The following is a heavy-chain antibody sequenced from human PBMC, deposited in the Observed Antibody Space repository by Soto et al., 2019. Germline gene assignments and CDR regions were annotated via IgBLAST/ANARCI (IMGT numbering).Heavy chain of an antibody. CDR2: IFGDDAK. J-gene: IGHJ6*02. CDR3: AHSRCGGDCLQSYSSHYYYGMDV. Sequence: QITLKESGPSLVKPTQTLTLTCTFSGFSLSTGGVGVGWFRQPPEKPLEWLALIFGDDAKRYSPSLRSRLTVTKDTSKNQVVLTMTNMDPVDTATYYCAHSRCGGDCLQSYSSHYYYGMDVWGQGTTVTVSS. D-gene: IGHD2-21*02. V-gene: IGHV2-5*02. CDR1: GFSLSTGGVG.